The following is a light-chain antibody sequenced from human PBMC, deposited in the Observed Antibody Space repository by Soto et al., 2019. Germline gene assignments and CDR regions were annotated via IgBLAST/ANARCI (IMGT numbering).Light chain of an antibody. V-gene: IGKV1-5*01. CDR3: QQYNSYSMYT. CDR1: QSISSW. CDR2: DAS. J-gene: IGKJ2*01. Sequence: DIQMTQSPSTLSASVGDRVTITCRASQSISSWLAWYQQKPGKAPKLLIYDASSLESGVPSRFSGSGSGTGITLTISSLQPDDFATYYCQQYNSYSMYTFGQGTKLDIK.